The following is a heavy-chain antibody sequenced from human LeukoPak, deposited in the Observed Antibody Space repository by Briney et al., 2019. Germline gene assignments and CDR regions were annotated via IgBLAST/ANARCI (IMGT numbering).Heavy chain of an antibody. Sequence: SETLSLTCTVSGGSINSDNYYWSWIRQPAGTGLEWIGRIYTSGSTNYNPSLKSRVTISVDTSKNQFSLKLSSVTAADTAVYYCARDHEDPYYFDYWGQGTLVTVSS. CDR1: GGSINSDNYY. J-gene: IGHJ4*02. CDR3: ARDHEDPYYFDY. CDR2: IYTSGST. V-gene: IGHV4-61*02.